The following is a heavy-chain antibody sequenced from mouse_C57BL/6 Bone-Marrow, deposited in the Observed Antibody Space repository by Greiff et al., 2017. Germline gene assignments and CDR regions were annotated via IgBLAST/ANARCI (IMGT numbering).Heavy chain of an antibody. J-gene: IGHJ3*01. CDR1: GFNIKDDY. CDR3: TTPLTNWAFAY. CDR2: IDPGNGDT. Sequence: EVQLQQSGAELVRPGASVKLSCTASGFNIKDDYMHWVKQRPEQGLEWIGWIDPGNGDTEYASKFQGKATITADTSSNTAYLQLSSLTSEDTAVYYCTTPLTNWAFAYWGQGTLVTVSA. D-gene: IGHD4-1*01. V-gene: IGHV14-4*01.